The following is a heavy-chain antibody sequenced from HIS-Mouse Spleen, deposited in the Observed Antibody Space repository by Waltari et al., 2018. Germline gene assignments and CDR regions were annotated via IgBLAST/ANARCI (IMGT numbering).Heavy chain of an antibody. CDR2: INHSGST. J-gene: IGHJ3*02. D-gene: IGHD3-10*01. V-gene: IGHV4-34*01. CDR1: GGSFSGYY. Sequence: QVQLQQWGAGLLKASETLSLTCAVYGGSFSGYYWSWIRQPPGKGLEWIGEINHSGSTNSNPSLKSRVTISVDTSKNQFSLKLSSVTAADTAVYYCARSQLSPARAFDIWGQGTMVTVSS. CDR3: ARSQLSPARAFDI.